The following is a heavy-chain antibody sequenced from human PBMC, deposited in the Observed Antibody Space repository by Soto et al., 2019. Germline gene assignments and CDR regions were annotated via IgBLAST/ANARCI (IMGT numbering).Heavy chain of an antibody. Sequence: PSETLSLTCAVYGGSFSGYYWSWIRQPPGKGLEWIGEINHSGSTNYNPSLKSRVTISVDTSKNQFSLKLSSVTAADMAVYYCARTRDYYGSGSYYRTYYYYYGMDVWGQGTTVTVSS. J-gene: IGHJ6*02. CDR1: GGSFSGYY. V-gene: IGHV4-34*01. D-gene: IGHD3-10*01. CDR2: INHSGST. CDR3: ARTRDYYGSGSYYRTYYYYYGMDV.